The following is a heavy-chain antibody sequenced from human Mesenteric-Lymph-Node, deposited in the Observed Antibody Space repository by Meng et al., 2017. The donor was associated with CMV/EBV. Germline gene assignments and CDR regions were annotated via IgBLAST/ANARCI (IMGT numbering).Heavy chain of an antibody. V-gene: IGHV7-4-1*02. CDR2: INTNSGNP. D-gene: IGHD5-12*01. J-gene: IGHJ4*02. CDR1: GYTFTSYA. CDR3: ARGAGYSGYDWSY. Sequence: KAFGYTFTSYAMNWVRQAPGQALEWMGWINTNSGNPTYAQGFTGRFVFSLDTSVSTAYLQINSLKADDTAVYYCARGAGYSGYDWSYWGQGTLVTVSS.